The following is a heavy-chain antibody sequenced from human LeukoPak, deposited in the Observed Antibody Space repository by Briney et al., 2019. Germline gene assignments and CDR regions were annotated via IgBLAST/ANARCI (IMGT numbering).Heavy chain of an antibody. CDR1: GFTFSSYW. CDR2: IKQDGSEK. V-gene: IGHV3-7*01. CDR3: ARIQVATIRGFYYYYMDV. D-gene: IGHD5-12*01. J-gene: IGHJ6*03. Sequence: GGSLRLSCAASGFTFSSYWMSWVRQAPGKGLEWVANIKQDGSEKYYVDSEKGRFTISRDNAKNSLYLQMNSLRAEDTAVYYCARIQVATIRGFYYYYMDVWGKGTTVTVSS.